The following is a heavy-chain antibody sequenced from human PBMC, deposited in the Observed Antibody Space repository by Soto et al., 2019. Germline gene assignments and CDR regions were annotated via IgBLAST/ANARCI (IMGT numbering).Heavy chain of an antibody. CDR1: GFSFSNYW. CDR2: IGSDGTST. D-gene: IGHD6-13*01. CDR3: ARGIAAAGTDY. V-gene: IGHV3-74*01. J-gene: IGHJ4*02. Sequence: GGSLRLSCAASGFSFSNYWMNWVRQTPGNGLIWVSHIGSDGTSTGYADSVRGRFTNSRDKAKKTLKLKKKNMRAEDTAVYYCARGIAAAGTDYWGQGT.